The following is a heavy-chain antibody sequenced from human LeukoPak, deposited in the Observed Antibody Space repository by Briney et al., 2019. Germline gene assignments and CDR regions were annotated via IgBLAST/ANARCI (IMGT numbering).Heavy chain of an antibody. CDR3: AGDSDY. V-gene: IGHV3-30*02. CDR1: ACTFNVYD. CDR2: IRSDGSNE. J-gene: IGHJ4*02. Sequence: PGGTLRLYCAASACTFNVYDMHWVRQAPGKGLEWVACIRSDGSNEFYADSLKGRLTISRDNSKNTVYLQMNSLRGEDTAKYFCAGDSDYWGQGTLVTVSS.